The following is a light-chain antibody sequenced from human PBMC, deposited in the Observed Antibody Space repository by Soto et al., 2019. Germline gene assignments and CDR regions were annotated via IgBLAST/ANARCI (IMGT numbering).Light chain of an antibody. CDR1: RDIVNF. J-gene: IGKJ4*01. Sequence: DSQITQAPSSLAAAAGDRISITCRASRDIVNFVNWYQQTPGKAPRLLIYDASNLDIGVPSRFTASGSGTDFTFTISSLQPEDIVTYYCQQYDDRPPYAFGGGTKVDIK. CDR2: DAS. V-gene: IGKV1-33*01. CDR3: QQYDDRPPYA.